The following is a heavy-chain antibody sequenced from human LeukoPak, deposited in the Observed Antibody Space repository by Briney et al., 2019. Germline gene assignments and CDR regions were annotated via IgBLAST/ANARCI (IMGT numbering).Heavy chain of an antibody. CDR1: GFTVSSNY. J-gene: IGHJ4*02. CDR3: ARDPGGTYFDY. V-gene: IGHV3-66*01. D-gene: IGHD1-26*01. Sequence: GGSLRLSCAASGFTVSSNYMSWVRQAPGKGLEWVSVIYSGGSTYYADSVKGRFTISRDNSKNTLCLQMNSLRAEDTAVYYCARDPGGTYFDYWGQGTLVTVSS. CDR2: IYSGGST.